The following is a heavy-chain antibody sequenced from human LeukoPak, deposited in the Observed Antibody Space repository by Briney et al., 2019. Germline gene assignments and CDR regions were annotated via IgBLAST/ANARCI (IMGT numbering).Heavy chain of an antibody. CDR3: ARAFAGYYDFWNTYYFDY. Sequence: SETLSLTCTVSGYSISSGYYWGWIRQPPGKGLEWIGSIYHSGSTYYNPSLKSRVTISVDTSKNQFSLKLSSVTAADTAVYYCARAFAGYYDFWNTYYFDYWGQGTLVTVSS. V-gene: IGHV4-38-2*02. CDR1: GYSISSGYY. J-gene: IGHJ4*02. D-gene: IGHD3-3*01. CDR2: IYHSGST.